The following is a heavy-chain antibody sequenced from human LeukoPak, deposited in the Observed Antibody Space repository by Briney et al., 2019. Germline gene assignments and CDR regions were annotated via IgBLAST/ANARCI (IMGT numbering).Heavy chain of an antibody. CDR2: IIPIFGIA. CDR1: GGTFSSYA. CDR3: ASNLPGYSSSWYRGPFDY. D-gene: IGHD6-13*01. Sequence: SVKVSCKASGGTFSSYAISWVRQAPGQGLEWMGRIIPIFGIANYAQNFQGRVTITADKSTSTAYMELSSLRSEDTAVYYCASNLPGYSSSWYRGPFDYWGQGTLVTVSS. V-gene: IGHV1-69*04. J-gene: IGHJ4*02.